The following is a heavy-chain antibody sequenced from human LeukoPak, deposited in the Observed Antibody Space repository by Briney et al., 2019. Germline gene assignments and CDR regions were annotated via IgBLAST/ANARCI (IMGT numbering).Heavy chain of an antibody. CDR3: ARKNTYRDS. D-gene: IGHD2/OR15-2a*01. CDR1: GFTFDDYA. CDR2: ISWNSGSI. V-gene: IGHV3-9*01. J-gene: IGHJ4*02. Sequence: GGSLRLSCAASGFTFDDYAMHWVRQAPGKGLEWVSGISWNSGSIGYADSVKGRFTISRDNAKNSLYLQMYSLRAEDTAVYYCARKNTYRDSWGQGILVIVSS.